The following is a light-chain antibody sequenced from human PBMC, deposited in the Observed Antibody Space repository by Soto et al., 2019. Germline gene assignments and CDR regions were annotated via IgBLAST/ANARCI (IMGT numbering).Light chain of an antibody. Sequence: QSALTQPPSASGSPGQSVTISCTGTSSDVGANNYVSWYQQHPGKAPKLMIYEVTKRPSGVPDRFSGSKSGNTASLTVSGLQAEYEADYYCSSYAGANRVFGTGTKVTVL. CDR2: EVT. CDR3: SSYAGANRV. CDR1: SSDVGANNY. J-gene: IGLJ1*01. V-gene: IGLV2-8*01.